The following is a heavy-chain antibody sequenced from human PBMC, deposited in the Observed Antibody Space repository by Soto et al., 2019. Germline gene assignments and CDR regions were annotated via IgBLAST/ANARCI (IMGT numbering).Heavy chain of an antibody. V-gene: IGHV1-46*03. CDR2: INPSGGST. CDR3: ARDLGVVVVAARPAGFDP. Sequence: GASVKVCCKASGYTFTIYYMHWVRQAPGQGLEWMGIINPSGGSTSYAQKFQGRVTMTRDTSTSTVYMELSSLRSEDTAVYYCARDLGVVVVAARPAGFDPWGQGTLVTVSS. D-gene: IGHD2-15*01. J-gene: IGHJ5*02. CDR1: GYTFTIYY.